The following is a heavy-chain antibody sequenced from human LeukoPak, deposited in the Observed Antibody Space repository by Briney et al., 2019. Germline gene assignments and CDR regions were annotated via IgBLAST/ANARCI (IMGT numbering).Heavy chain of an antibody. J-gene: IGHJ5*02. V-gene: IGHV4-34*01. CDR2: INHSGST. CDR3: ASLYSISSYWSDP. D-gene: IGHD6-6*01. Sequence: SSETLSLTCAVYGGSFSGYYWSWIRQPPGKGLEGIGEINHSGSTNYNPSLKSRVTISVDTSKHQFSLKLSSVTAADTAVYYCASLYSISSYWSDPWGQGTLATVSS. CDR1: GGSFSGYY.